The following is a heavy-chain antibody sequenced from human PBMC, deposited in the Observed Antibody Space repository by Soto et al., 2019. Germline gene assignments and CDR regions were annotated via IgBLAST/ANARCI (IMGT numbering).Heavy chain of an antibody. J-gene: IGHJ4*02. Sequence: SETLSLTCTVSGGSVSNGSYYWSWIRQPPGKGLEWIGYIYYSGSTNYNPSLKSRVTISVDTSKNQFSLKLSSVTAADTAVYYCAKDRVQSYDRGYYFDYWGQGTLVTVSS. CDR1: GGSVSNGSYY. CDR2: IYYSGST. D-gene: IGHD3-22*01. V-gene: IGHV4-61*01. CDR3: AKDRVQSYDRGYYFDY.